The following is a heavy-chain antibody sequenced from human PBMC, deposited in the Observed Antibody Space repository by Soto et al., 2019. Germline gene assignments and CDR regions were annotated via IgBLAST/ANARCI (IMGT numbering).Heavy chain of an antibody. CDR1: GFTVISNY. Sequence: GGSLRLSCAASGFTVISNYMSWVRQAPGKGLEWVSVIYSGGSTYYADSVKGRFTISRDNSKNTLYLQMNSLRAEDTAVYYCARHYYDSSGYGPYYFDYWGQGTLVTVSS. CDR2: IYSGGST. V-gene: IGHV3-66*04. J-gene: IGHJ4*02. CDR3: ARHYYDSSGYGPYYFDY. D-gene: IGHD3-22*01.